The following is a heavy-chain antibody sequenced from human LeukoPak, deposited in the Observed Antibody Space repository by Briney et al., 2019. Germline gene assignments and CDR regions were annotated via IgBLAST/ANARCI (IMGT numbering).Heavy chain of an antibody. CDR3: ATGYCSSASCYRAFEY. CDR1: GFSLSSYW. Sequence: GGSVSLSCAASGFSLSSYWVHWVRQAPGKGLVWVSRINRDGTTKRYADSVKGRFTISRDNAKNTLYLQMNRLIAEDTAVYYCATGYCSSASCYRAFEYWGQGTLVTVSS. V-gene: IGHV3-74*01. D-gene: IGHD2-2*01. CDR2: INRDGTTK. J-gene: IGHJ4*02.